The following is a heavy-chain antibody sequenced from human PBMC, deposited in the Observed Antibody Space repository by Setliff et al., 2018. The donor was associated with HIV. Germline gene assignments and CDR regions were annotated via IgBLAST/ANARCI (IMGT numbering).Heavy chain of an antibody. Sequence: RLSCAASGFTFSSYAMHWVRQAPGKGLEWVAVISYDGSNKYYADSVKGRFTISRDNSKNTLYLQMNSLRAEDTAVYYCARTPLRYFDWSQTHFDYWGQGTLVTVSS. D-gene: IGHD3-9*01. J-gene: IGHJ4*02. CDR3: ARTPLRYFDWSQTHFDY. CDR1: GFTFSSYA. CDR2: ISYDGSNK. V-gene: IGHV3-30*04.